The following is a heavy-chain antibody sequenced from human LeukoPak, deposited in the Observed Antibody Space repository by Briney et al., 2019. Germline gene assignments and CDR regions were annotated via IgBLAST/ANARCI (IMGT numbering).Heavy chain of an antibody. J-gene: IGHJ4*02. CDR1: GFTFSSYS. CDR3: ARVWGLAVAGGEIEY. V-gene: IGHV3-48*02. D-gene: IGHD6-13*01. CDR2: ISSSGTTI. Sequence: GGSLRLSCAASGFTFSSYSMNWVRQAPGKGLEWVSYISSSGTTIYYADSVKGRFSISRDNAKNSLYLQMNSLRDEDTAVYYCARVWGLAVAGGEIEYWGQGTLVTVSS.